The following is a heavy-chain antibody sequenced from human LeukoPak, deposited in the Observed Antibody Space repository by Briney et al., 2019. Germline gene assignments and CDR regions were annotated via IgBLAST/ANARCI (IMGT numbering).Heavy chain of an antibody. CDR3: ARDGYNDFDY. CDR1: GFTFSSYS. D-gene: IGHD5-24*01. Sequence: GSLRLSCAASGFTFSSYSMNWVRQAPGKGLEWVSFISSSSSYICYADSVKGRFTISRDNAKNSLYLQMNSLRAEDTAVYYCARDGYNDFDYWGQGTLVTVSS. CDR2: ISSSSSYI. V-gene: IGHV3-21*01. J-gene: IGHJ4*02.